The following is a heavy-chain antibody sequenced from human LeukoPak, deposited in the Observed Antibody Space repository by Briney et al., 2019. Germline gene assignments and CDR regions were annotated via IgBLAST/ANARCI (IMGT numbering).Heavy chain of an antibody. Sequence: GGSLRLSCAASGFTFNSHWMNWVRQAPGKGLEWVGIINQDGGRIGYGDSVKGRFTISRDNAKNSLYLQMNSLRAEDTAVYYCARGVGTTNPPEDYWGQGTLVTVSS. CDR1: GFTFNSHW. D-gene: IGHD1-26*01. V-gene: IGHV3-7*01. CDR2: INQDGGRI. J-gene: IGHJ4*02. CDR3: ARGVGTTNPPEDY.